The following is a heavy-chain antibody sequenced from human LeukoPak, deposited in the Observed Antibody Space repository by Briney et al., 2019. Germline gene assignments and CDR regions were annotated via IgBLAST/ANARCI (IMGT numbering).Heavy chain of an antibody. CDR3: ARVEEAAAFNP. CDR1: GFTFSSYS. CDR2: ISSSSSYI. V-gene: IGHV3-21*04. Sequence: GGSLRLSCAASGFTFSSYSMNWVRQAPGKGLEWVSSISSSSSYIYYADSVKGRFTISRDNAKNSLYLQMNSLRAEDTAVYYCARVEEAAAFNPWGQGTLVTVSS. D-gene: IGHD6-13*01. J-gene: IGHJ4*02.